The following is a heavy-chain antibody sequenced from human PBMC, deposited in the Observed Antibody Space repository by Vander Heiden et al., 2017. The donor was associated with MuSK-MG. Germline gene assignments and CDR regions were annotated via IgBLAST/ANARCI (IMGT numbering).Heavy chain of an antibody. CDR1: GSSISSYY. CDR2: IYYSGST. J-gene: IGHJ6*03. CDR3: ARSYSSSWPYYYYYYMDV. D-gene: IGHD6-13*01. Sequence: QVQLQESGPGLVKPSETLSLTCTVSGSSISSYYWSWIRQPPGKGLEWIGYIYYSGSTNYNPSLKSRVTISVDTSKNQFSLKLSSVTAADRAVYYCARSYSSSWPYYYYYYMDVWGKGTTVTVSS. V-gene: IGHV4-59*01.